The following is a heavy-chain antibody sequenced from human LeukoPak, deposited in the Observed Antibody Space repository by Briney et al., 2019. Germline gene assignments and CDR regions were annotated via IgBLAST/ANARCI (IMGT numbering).Heavy chain of an antibody. CDR1: GGSITNSY. Sequence: PSETLSLTCTVSGGSITNSYWSWLRQPVGKGLEWIGRIYSSGTTNYNPPLTGRVSISIDTSKNQFSLKLNSVTAADTAVYYCARGSSGWYSIDYWGQGALVTVSS. CDR3: ARGSSGWYSIDY. J-gene: IGHJ4*01. CDR2: IYSSGTT. D-gene: IGHD6-19*01. V-gene: IGHV4-4*07.